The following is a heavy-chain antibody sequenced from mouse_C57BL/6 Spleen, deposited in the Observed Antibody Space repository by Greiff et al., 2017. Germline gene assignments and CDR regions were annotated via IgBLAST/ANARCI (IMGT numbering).Heavy chain of an antibody. CDR3: ARTWFHWYCDV. J-gene: IGHJ1*03. D-gene: IGHD2-2*01. Sequence: VQLQQPGAELVRPGSSVKLSCKASGYTFTSSWMHWVKQTPIKGLEWIGNIDPSDSEPPYNQTFTDKATLTVDKSSSTAYMQLSRLTSEDSAVDDCARTWFHWYCDVWGTGTTGTVSS. CDR1: GYTFTSSW. V-gene: IGHV1-52*01. CDR2: IDPSDSEP.